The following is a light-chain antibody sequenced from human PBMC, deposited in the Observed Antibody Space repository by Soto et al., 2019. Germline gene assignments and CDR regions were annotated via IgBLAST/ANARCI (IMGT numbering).Light chain of an antibody. CDR3: CSYTSSSTWV. V-gene: IGLV2-11*01. CDR2: LVS. Sequence: QSALTQPRSVSGSPGQSVTISCTGTSSDVGGYNYVSWYQQHPGKAPKLMIYLVSKRPSGVPDRFSGSKSGNTASLTISGLQAEDEADYYCCSYTSSSTWVFGGGTKVTVL. J-gene: IGLJ3*02. CDR1: SSDVGGYNY.